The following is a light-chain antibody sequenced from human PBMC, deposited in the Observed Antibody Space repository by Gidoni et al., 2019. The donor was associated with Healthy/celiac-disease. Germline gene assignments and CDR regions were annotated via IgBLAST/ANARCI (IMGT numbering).Light chain of an antibody. Sequence: DIQMSQSPSSLSASVGDRVTITCRASQSISSYLNWYQQKPGKAPKLRIYAASSLQSGVPSRFSGSGSXTDFTLTISSLQPEDFATYYCQQSYSTXRXTFGQGTKVEIK. V-gene: IGKV1-39*01. CDR1: QSISSY. J-gene: IGKJ1*01. CDR3: QQSYSTXRXT. CDR2: AAS.